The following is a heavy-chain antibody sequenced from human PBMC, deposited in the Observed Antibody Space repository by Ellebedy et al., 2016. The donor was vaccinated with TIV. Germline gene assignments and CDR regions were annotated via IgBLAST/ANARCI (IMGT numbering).Heavy chain of an antibody. D-gene: IGHD6-13*01. CDR3: ASLSSSSWYRDWYFDL. CDR1: GFTFSSYA. J-gene: IGHJ2*01. Sequence: GESLKISCAASGFTFSSYAMSWVRQAPGKGLEWVSAISGSGGSTYYADSVKGRFTISRDNSKNTLYLQMNSLRAEDTAVYYCASLSSSSWYRDWYFDLWGRGTLVTVSS. CDR2: ISGSGGST. V-gene: IGHV3-23*01.